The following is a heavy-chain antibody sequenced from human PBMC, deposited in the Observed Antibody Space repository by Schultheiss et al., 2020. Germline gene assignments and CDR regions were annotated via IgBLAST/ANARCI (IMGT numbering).Heavy chain of an antibody. CDR2: IWYDGSNK. V-gene: IGHV3-33*01. CDR3: ARNKGAKGDYGDPYYYYGMDV. J-gene: IGHJ6*02. CDR1: GFTFSSYG. D-gene: IGHD4-17*01. Sequence: GGSLRLSCAASGFTFSSYGMHWVRQAPGKGLEWVAVIWYDGSNKYYADSVKGRFTISRDNSKNTLYLQMNSLRAEDTAVYYCARNKGAKGDYGDPYYYYGMDVWCQGTTVTGSS.